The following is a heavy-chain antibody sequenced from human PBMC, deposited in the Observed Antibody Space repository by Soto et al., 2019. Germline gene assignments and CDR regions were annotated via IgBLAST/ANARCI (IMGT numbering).Heavy chain of an antibody. CDR1: GFTFDDYT. CDR3: ARPPGY. V-gene: IGHV3-9*01. Sequence: EVPLVESGGGLVQPGRSLRLSCAASGFTFDDYTMHWVRQAPGKGLEWVAGISWNSGSIGYADSVKGRCTISRDNAKNSLYLQMNSLRPEDTAFYYCARPPGYWGQGTLVTVSS. CDR2: ISWNSGSI. J-gene: IGHJ4*02.